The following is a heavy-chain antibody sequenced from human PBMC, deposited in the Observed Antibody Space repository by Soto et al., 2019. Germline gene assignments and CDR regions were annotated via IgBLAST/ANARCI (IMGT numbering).Heavy chain of an antibody. V-gene: IGHV1-18*01. Sequence: HVQLVQSGGELKKPGASVKGSCNTSGYTFNTYFISWVRQAPGQGLEWMGWISPHNGHTNYAEKFQGRVTMTTDTITKTAYMELRNLRFDDTAVYYCARDTSNSFDYWGQGTPVTVSS. J-gene: IGHJ4*02. CDR1: GYTFNTYF. D-gene: IGHD2-2*01. CDR2: ISPHNGHT. CDR3: ARDTSNSFDY.